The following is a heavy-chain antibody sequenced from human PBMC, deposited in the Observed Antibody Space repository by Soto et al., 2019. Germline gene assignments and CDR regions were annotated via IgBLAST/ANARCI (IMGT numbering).Heavy chain of an antibody. D-gene: IGHD2-2*01. J-gene: IGHJ5*01. CDR2: IYYGGST. Sequence: QVQLQESGPGLVKASETLTLICTVSGGSFSPNYWSWIRQPPGKGLEWVGYIYYGGSTSYSPSLKSPVSSLLESSKIQFSLRPSSATAADTAVYYCAILGKYYQSLDSWGPGALVTVSS. CDR3: AILGKYYQSLDS. V-gene: IGHV4-59*08. CDR1: GGSFSPNY.